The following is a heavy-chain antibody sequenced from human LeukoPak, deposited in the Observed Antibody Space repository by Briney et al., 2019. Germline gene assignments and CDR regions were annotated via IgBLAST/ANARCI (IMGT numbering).Heavy chain of an antibody. V-gene: IGHV3-7*01. Sequence: GGSLRLSCAASGFTFSSHWMSWVRQAPGKGLEWVANIKKDGSEKYYVDSVKGRFTISRDNAKNSLYLQMNSLRAEDTAVYYCARGDYYDSSGYYDYWGQGTLVTVSS. CDR2: IKKDGSEK. CDR3: ARGDYYDSSGYYDY. D-gene: IGHD3-22*01. CDR1: GFTFSSHW. J-gene: IGHJ4*02.